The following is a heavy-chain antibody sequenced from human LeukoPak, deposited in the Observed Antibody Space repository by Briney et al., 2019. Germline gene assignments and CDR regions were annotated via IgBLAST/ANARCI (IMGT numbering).Heavy chain of an antibody. J-gene: IGHJ3*02. CDR2: ISGSGGST. CDR3: AKQSSAMIVVVHDAFDI. CDR1: GFTFSSYG. Sequence: EGSLRLSCAASGFTFSSYGMSWVRQAPGKGLEWVSAISGSGGSTYYADSVKGRFTISRDNSKNTLYLQMNSLRAEDTAVYYCAKQSSAMIVVVHDAFDIWGQGTMVTVSS. V-gene: IGHV3-23*01. D-gene: IGHD3-22*01.